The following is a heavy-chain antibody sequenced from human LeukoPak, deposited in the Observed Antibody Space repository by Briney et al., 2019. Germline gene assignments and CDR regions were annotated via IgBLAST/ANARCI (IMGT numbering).Heavy chain of an antibody. Sequence: PSETLSLTCTVSGGSISSSSYYWGWIRQPPGKGLEWIGSIYYSGSTYYNPSLKSRVTISVDTSKNQFSLKLSSVTAADTAVYYCARLFAEQQLGQDYWGQGTLVTVSS. CDR2: IYYSGST. V-gene: IGHV4-39*01. CDR3: ARLFAEQQLGQDY. D-gene: IGHD6-13*01. CDR1: GGSISSSSYY. J-gene: IGHJ4*02.